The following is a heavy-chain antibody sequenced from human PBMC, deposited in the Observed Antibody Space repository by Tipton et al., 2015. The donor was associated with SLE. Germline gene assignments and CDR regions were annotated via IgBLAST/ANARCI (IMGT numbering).Heavy chain of an antibody. CDR3: ARHSIAGRRPIDY. CDR1: GGSISSSSYY. J-gene: IGHJ4*02. D-gene: IGHD6-6*01. V-gene: IGHV4-39*01. Sequence: TLSLTCTVSGGSISSSSYYWGWIRQPPGKGLEWIGSIYYVGSTFYNMSLKSRVTMSVDTSNNQFSLKLSAVTAADTAVYYCARHSIAGRRPIDYWGQGTLVTVSS. CDR2: IYYVGST.